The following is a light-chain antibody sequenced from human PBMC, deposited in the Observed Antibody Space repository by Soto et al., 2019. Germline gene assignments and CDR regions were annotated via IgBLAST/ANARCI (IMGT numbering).Light chain of an antibody. J-gene: IGKJ1*01. Sequence: AIRMTQSPSSLSASTGDRVTITCRASQEISNSLAWYQQNTGKVPKLLIYAASTLQSGVASSFSGSGFGTEITLTMSPLQCEDLATYCCQQYFSYPQTFGQGTKVEIK. CDR2: AAS. CDR3: QQYFSYPQT. CDR1: QEISNS. V-gene: IGKV1-8*01.